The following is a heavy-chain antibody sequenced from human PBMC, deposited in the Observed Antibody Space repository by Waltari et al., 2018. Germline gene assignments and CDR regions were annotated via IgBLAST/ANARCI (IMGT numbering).Heavy chain of an antibody. V-gene: IGHV3-30*18. CDR1: GFTFSSYG. CDR2: IWYDGSNK. J-gene: IGHJ4*02. CDR3: AKEGLDYYGSGSYLDY. D-gene: IGHD3-10*01. Sequence: QVQLVESGGGVVQPGRSLRLSCAASGFTFSSYGMHWVRQAPGKGLEWVAVIWYDGSNKYYADSVKGRFTISRDNSKNTLYLQMNSLRAEDTAMYYCAKEGLDYYGSGSYLDYWGQGTLVTVSS.